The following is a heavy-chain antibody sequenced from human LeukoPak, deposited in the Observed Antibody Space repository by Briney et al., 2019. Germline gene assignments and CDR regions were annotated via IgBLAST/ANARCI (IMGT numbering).Heavy chain of an antibody. Sequence: GASVRVSCKASGGTFSSYAISWVRQAPGQGLEWMGWISAYNGNTNYAQKLQGRVTMTTDTSTSTAYMELRSLRSDDTAVYYCARDSSSGWHDAFDIWGQGTMVTVSS. CDR2: ISAYNGNT. CDR3: ARDSSSGWHDAFDI. V-gene: IGHV1-18*01. CDR1: GGTFSSYA. D-gene: IGHD6-19*01. J-gene: IGHJ3*02.